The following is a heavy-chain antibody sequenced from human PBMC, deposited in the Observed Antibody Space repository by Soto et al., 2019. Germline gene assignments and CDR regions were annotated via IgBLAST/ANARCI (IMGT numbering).Heavy chain of an antibody. J-gene: IGHJ5*02. CDR3: ARADCRGGRCYSRGVWFDP. V-gene: IGHV1-69*12. CDR2: IIPIFGTA. CDR1: GGTFSSYA. Sequence: QVQLVQSGAEVKKPGSSVKVSCKASGGTFSSYAISWVRQAPGQGLEWMGGIIPIFGTANYAQKFQGRVTMTADEPTVTASMELSSLRSEGTAGYYCARADCRGGRCYSRGVWFDPWGQGTLVTVSS. D-gene: IGHD2-15*01.